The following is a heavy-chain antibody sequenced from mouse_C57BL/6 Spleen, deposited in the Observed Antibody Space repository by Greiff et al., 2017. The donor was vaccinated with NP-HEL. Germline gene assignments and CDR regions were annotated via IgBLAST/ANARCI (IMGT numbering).Heavy chain of an antibody. D-gene: IGHD1-1*01. J-gene: IGHJ2*01. CDR1: GYTFTSYW. Sequence: VKLMESGAELVKPGASVKMSCKASGYTFTSYWITWVKQRPGQGLEWIGDIYPGSGSTNYNEKFKSKATLTVDTSSSTAYMQLSSLTSEDSAVYYCARYQYYYGTPYYFDYWGQGTTLTVSS. CDR3: ARYQYYYGTPYYFDY. V-gene: IGHV1-55*01. CDR2: IYPGSGST.